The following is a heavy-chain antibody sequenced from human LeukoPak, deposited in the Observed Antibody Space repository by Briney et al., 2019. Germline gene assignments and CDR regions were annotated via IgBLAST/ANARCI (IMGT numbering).Heavy chain of an antibody. D-gene: IGHD1-26*01. J-gene: IGHJ6*02. CDR1: GYTFTSYG. CDR2: ISAYNGNT. V-gene: IGHV1-18*01. Sequence: ASVKVSCKASGYTFTSYGISWVRQALGQGLEWMGWISAYNGNTNYAQKLQGRVTMTTDTSTSTAYMELRSLRSDDTAVYYCARAGVGAHRVYYYYGMDVWGQGTTVTVSS. CDR3: ARAGVGAHRVYYYYGMDV.